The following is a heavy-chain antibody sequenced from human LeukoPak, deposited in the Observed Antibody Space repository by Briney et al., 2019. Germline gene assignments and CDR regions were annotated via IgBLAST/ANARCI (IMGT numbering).Heavy chain of an antibody. V-gene: IGHV1-18*01. CDR2: ISAYNGNT. Sequence: GASVKVSCKASGYTFTSYGISWVRQAPGQGLEWMGWISAYNGNTNYAQKLQGRVTMTTDTSTSTAYMELRSLRSDDTAVYYCAREPAMVRGVIIRWFDPWGQGTLVTVSS. CDR1: GYTFTSYG. D-gene: IGHD3-10*01. J-gene: IGHJ5*02. CDR3: AREPAMVRGVIIRWFDP.